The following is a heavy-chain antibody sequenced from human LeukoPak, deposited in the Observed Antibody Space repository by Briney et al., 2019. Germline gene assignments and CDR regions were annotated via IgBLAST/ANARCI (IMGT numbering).Heavy chain of an antibody. CDR1: AGSISSYY. CDR2: IYYSGST. D-gene: IGHD3-22*01. CDR3: ARATSTYYYDSSGPPGGFDI. Sequence: SETLSLTCTVSAGSISSYYWSWIRQPPGKGLEWIGYIYYSGSTNYNPSLKSRVTISVDTSKNQFSLKLSSVTAADTAVYYCARATSTYYYDSSGPPGGFDIWGQGTMVTVSS. J-gene: IGHJ3*02. V-gene: IGHV4-59*01.